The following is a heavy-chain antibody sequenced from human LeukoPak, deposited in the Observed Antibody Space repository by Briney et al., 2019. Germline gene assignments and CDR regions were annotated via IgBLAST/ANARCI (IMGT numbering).Heavy chain of an antibody. CDR3: ARGLNTDKIDY. V-gene: IGHV4/OR15-8*01. J-gene: IGHJ4*02. Sequence: SETLSLTGDVSGGSVTSTNWWTWIRQPPGKGLEWIGRFHHGGSPSYNPSLQSRVTISADTSKNQLSLNLRSVTDADTAVYYCARGLNTDKIDYWGQGTLVTVSS. CDR1: GGSVTSTNW. D-gene: IGHD4-17*01. CDR2: FHHGGSP.